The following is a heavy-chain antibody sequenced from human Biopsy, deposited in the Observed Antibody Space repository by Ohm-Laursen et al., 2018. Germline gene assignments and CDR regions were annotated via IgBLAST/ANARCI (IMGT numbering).Heavy chain of an antibody. CDR2: ISSSGNTE. V-gene: IGHV3-11*01. CDR1: GFTFSDYY. J-gene: IGHJ4*02. D-gene: IGHD6-13*01. Sequence: GSLRLSCAAPGFTFSDYYMSWIRQAPGKGLDWVSYISSSGNTEKYADSVKGRFTISRDNAKQSVHLQMNSLRAEDTAVYYCVTEVGGVSSWYNNWGQGTLVTVSS. CDR3: VTEVGGVSSWYNN.